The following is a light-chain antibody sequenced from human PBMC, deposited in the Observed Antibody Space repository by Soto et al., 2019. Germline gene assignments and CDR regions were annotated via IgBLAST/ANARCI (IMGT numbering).Light chain of an antibody. CDR1: SSDVGGYNY. Sequence: QSAPTQPPSASRASGQAVTLSCPGNSSDVGGYNYVSWYQQHPGKAPKLMIYEVSKRPSGVPDRFSGSKSGNTASLTVSGLQADDEADYYCSSYAGSNRGVFGTGTKVTVL. V-gene: IGLV2-8*01. CDR3: SSYAGSNRGV. CDR2: EVS. J-gene: IGLJ1*01.